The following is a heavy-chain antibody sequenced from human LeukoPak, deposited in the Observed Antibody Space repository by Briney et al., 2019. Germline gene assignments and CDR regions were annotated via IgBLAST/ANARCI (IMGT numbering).Heavy chain of an antibody. D-gene: IGHD5-12*01. CDR1: GGSVSNYY. V-gene: IGHV4-59*02. CDR2: IYYSGST. Sequence: SETLSLTCSVSGGSVSNYYWSWIRQPPGKGLEWIGYIYYSGSTNYNPSLKSRVTISVDTSKNQFSLKLSSVTAADTAVYYCARGGGYDRFDYWGQGTLVTVSS. J-gene: IGHJ4*02. CDR3: ARGGGYDRFDY.